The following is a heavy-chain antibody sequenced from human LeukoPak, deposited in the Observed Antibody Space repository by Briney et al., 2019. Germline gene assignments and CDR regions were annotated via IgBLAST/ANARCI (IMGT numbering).Heavy chain of an antibody. CDR1: GYTFTSYD. CDR3: ARVSAMKPRGGDY. D-gene: IGHD2-2*01. Sequence: ASVKVSCKASGYTFTSYDINWVRQAPGQGLEWMGWINPNSGGTNYAQKFQGRVTMTRDTSISTAYMELSRLRSDDTAVYYCARVSAMKPRGGDYWGQGTLVTVSS. CDR2: INPNSGGT. V-gene: IGHV1-2*02. J-gene: IGHJ4*02.